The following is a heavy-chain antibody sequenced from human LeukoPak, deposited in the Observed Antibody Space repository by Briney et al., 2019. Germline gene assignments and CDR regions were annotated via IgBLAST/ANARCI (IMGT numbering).Heavy chain of an antibody. V-gene: IGHV3-33*01. J-gene: IGHJ6*02. D-gene: IGHD6-13*01. CDR2: IWYDGSNK. CDR1: GFTFSSYG. CDR3: ASVAAAGDYYGMDV. Sequence: PGGSLRLSCAASGFTFSSYGMHWVRQAPGKGLEWVAVIWYDGSNKYYADSVKGRFTISRDNSKNTLYLQMNSLRAEDTAVYYCASVAAAGDYYGMDVWGQGTTVTVSS.